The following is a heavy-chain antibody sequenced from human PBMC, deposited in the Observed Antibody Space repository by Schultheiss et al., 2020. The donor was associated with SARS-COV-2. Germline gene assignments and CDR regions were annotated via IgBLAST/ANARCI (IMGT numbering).Heavy chain of an antibody. J-gene: IGHJ4*02. CDR1: GFTFNNYW. CDR3: ASGRAIAAAGDFDY. Sequence: GGSLRLSCAASGFTFNNYWMSWVRQAPGKGLEWVANIKQDGNEKYYVDSVKGRFTISRDNAKNSLYLQMNSLRAEDTAVYYCASGRAIAAAGDFDYWGQGTLVTVSS. V-gene: IGHV3-7*01. D-gene: IGHD6-13*01. CDR2: IKQDGNEK.